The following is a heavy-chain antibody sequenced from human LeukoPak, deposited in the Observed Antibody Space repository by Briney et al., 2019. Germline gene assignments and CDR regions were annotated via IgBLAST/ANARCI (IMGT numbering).Heavy chain of an antibody. V-gene: IGHV4-34*01. CDR2: INHSGST. J-gene: IGHJ3*02. CDR1: GGSFSGYY. Sequence: PSETLSLTCAVYGGSFSGYYWCWIRQPPGKGLEWIGEINHSGSTNYNPSLKSRVTISVDTSKNQFSLKLSSVTAADTAVYYCARGNWNDVLFGAFDIWGQGTMVTVSS. D-gene: IGHD1-1*01. CDR3: ARGNWNDVLFGAFDI.